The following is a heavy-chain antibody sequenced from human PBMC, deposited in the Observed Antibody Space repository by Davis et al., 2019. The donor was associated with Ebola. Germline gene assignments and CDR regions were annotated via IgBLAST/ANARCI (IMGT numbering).Heavy chain of an antibody. D-gene: IGHD2-21*01. CDR2: ISAYNGNT. J-gene: IGHJ4*02. V-gene: IGHV1-18*04. CDR3: ARDSRTLAYCGGDCYSAFGY. CDR1: CYTFTSYG. Sequence: ASVKISCKASCYTFTSYGISWMRQAPGQGLEWMGWISAYNGNTNYAQKLQGRVTMTTDTSTSTAYMELRSLRSDDTAVYYCARDSRTLAYCGGDCYSAFGYWGQGTLVTVSS.